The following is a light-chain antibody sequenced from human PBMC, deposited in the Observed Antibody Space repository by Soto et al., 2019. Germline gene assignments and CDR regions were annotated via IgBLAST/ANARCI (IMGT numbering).Light chain of an antibody. CDR3: QSYDSSLSAVV. Sequence: QSALTQPPSVSGAPGQRVTISCTGSSSNIGAGYDVHWYQQLPGTAPKLLIYANINRPSGVPDRFSGSKSGTSASLAITGLQAEDEADYYCQSYDSSLSAVVFGGGTKLTVL. CDR1: SSNIGAGYD. CDR2: ANI. J-gene: IGLJ2*01. V-gene: IGLV1-40*01.